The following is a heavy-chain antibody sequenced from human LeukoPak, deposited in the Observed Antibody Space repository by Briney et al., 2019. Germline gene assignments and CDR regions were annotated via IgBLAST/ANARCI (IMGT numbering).Heavy chain of an antibody. J-gene: IGHJ3*02. CDR2: IIPIFGTA. D-gene: IGHD7-27*01. Sequence: ASVKVSCKASGYTFTSYAMHWVRQAPGQRLEWMGRIIPIFGTANYAQKFQGRVTITTDESTSTAYMELSSLRSEDTAVYYCAVTWGDGGAFDIWGQGTMVTVSS. CDR1: GYTFTSYA. V-gene: IGHV1-69*05. CDR3: AVTWGDGGAFDI.